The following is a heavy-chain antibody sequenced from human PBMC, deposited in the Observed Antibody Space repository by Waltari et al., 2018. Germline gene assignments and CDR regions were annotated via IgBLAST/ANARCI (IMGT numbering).Heavy chain of an antibody. D-gene: IGHD3-22*01. CDR2: ISAVSTTE. J-gene: IGHJ4*02. CDR1: GFTFNTYN. Sequence: VQLAESGGDLVQPGGSLRLSCKASGFTFNTYNMNWVRQAPGKGVEWISRISAVSTTENYADSVKGRFTISRDNARNSLYLQMNSLRVEDTGVYFCARDLDHYYDGSALLYWGQGTLVIVSP. V-gene: IGHV3-48*01. CDR3: ARDLDHYYDGSALLY.